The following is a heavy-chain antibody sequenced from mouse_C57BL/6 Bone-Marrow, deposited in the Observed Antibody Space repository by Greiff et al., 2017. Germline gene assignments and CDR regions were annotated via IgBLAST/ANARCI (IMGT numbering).Heavy chain of an antibody. CDR3: TRDDDYPWFAY. J-gene: IGHJ3*01. Sequence: EVQLQQSGAELVRPGASVKLSCTASGFNIKDDYMHWVKQRPEKGLEWIGWIGPENGDTEYASKFQGKATITADTSSNTSYLQLSSLTSEDTAVYYCTRDDDYPWFAYWGQGTLVTVSA. CDR2: IGPENGDT. V-gene: IGHV14-4*01. D-gene: IGHD2-3*01. CDR1: GFNIKDDY.